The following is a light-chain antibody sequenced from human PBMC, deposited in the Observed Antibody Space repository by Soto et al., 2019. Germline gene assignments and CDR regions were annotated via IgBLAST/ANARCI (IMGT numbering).Light chain of an antibody. Sequence: IFLTPSPATLSLSPGQRATLSCRASQSINTYLAWYQQRPGQAPRLLIYDASDRATGIPARFSGSGSGTDFTLTINDLEPEDSAVYYCQQRSNWPHFGQGTRLEIK. J-gene: IGKJ5*01. V-gene: IGKV3-11*01. CDR2: DAS. CDR3: QQRSNWPH. CDR1: QSINTY.